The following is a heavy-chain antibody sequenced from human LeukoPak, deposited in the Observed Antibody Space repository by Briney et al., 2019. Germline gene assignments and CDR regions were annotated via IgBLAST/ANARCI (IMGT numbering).Heavy chain of an antibody. D-gene: IGHD3-9*01. J-gene: IGHJ3*02. V-gene: IGHV4-59*08. Sequence: SSETLSLTCTVSGGSISSYYWSWIRQPPGKGLEWIGYIYYSGSTNYNPSLKSRVTISVDTSKNQFSLKLSSVTAAGTAVYYCARQRDGDYDILTGYLGPTDAFDIWGQGTMVTVSS. CDR3: ARQRDGDYDILTGYLGPTDAFDI. CDR1: GGSISSYY. CDR2: IYYSGST.